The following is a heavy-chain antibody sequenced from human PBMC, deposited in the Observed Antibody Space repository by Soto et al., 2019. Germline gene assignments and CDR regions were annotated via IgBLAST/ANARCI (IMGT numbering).Heavy chain of an antibody. CDR1: GGSFRGYY. CDR3: ARVSLWFGDHWFDP. CDR2: INHSGST. D-gene: IGHD3-10*01. Sequence: PSETLSLTCAVYGGSFRGYYGSWIRQPPGKGLEWIGEINHSGSTNYNPSLKSRVTISVDTSKNQFSLKLSSVTAADTAVYYCARVSLWFGDHWFDPWGQGTLVTVSS. J-gene: IGHJ5*02. V-gene: IGHV4-34*01.